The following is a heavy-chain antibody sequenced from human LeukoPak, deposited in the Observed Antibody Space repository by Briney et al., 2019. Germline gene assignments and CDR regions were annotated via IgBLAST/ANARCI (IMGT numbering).Heavy chain of an antibody. Sequence: PSETLSLTCAVSGGSISSSNWWGWVRQPPGKGLEWIGEIYHSGSTNYNPSLKSRVTISVDKSKNQFSLKLSSVTAADTAVYYCARDRFQGYCSSTSCYYGMDVWGQGTTVTVSS. V-gene: IGHV4-4*02. D-gene: IGHD2-2*01. J-gene: IGHJ6*02. CDR3: ARDRFQGYCSSTSCYYGMDV. CDR1: GGSISSSNW. CDR2: IYHSGST.